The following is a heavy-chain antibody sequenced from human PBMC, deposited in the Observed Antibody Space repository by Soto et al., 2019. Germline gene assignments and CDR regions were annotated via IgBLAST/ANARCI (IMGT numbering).Heavy chain of an antibody. D-gene: IGHD1-7*01. CDR2: IYSGGSA. CDR1: GFTVSSNY. V-gene: IGHV3-66*01. CDR3: ARGGLGNWNYGDYFDY. Sequence: EVQLVESGGGLVQPGGSLRLSCAASGFTVSSNYMSWVRQAPGKGLEWVSVIYSGGSAYYADSVKGRFTISRDNSKNTLYLQMNSLRAEDTAVYYCARGGLGNWNYGDYFDYWGQGTLVTVSS. J-gene: IGHJ4*02.